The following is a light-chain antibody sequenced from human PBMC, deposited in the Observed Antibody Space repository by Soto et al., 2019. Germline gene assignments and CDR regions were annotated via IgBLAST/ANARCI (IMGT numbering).Light chain of an antibody. V-gene: IGKV1-5*01. CDR3: QQYNSYWT. CDR1: QSISSW. CDR2: DAS. J-gene: IGKJ1*01. Sequence: DIQMTQSPSTLSASVGDSVTITCRASQSISSWLAWYQQKPGKAPKLLIYDASSLESVVPSRFSGSGSGTEFTLTISSLQPDDFATYYCQQYNSYWTFGQGNKVEIK.